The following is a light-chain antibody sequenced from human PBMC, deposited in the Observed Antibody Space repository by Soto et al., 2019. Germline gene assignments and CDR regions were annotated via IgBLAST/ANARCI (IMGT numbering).Light chain of an antibody. CDR1: QSVGSF. CDR2: ASS. J-gene: IGKJ5*01. CDR3: QQRITWPPLT. Sequence: EIVLTLSPVTLSLSPGQRATLSCRASQSVGSFLAWYQQKPGQAPRLLIYASSKRATGIPDRFSGSGSGSDFTLTISSLEPEDFAVYFCQQRITWPPLTFGQGTRLEIK. V-gene: IGKV3-11*01.